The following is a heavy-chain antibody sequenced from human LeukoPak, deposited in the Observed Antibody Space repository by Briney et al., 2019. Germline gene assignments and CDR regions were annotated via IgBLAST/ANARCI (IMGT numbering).Heavy chain of an antibody. CDR1: GGYISSGDYY. CDR3: ASSFLNLGYCSGGSCPTLDY. V-gene: IGHV4-30-4*01. J-gene: IGHJ4*02. D-gene: IGHD2-15*01. Sequence: SQTLSLTCTVSGGYISSGDYYWSWIRQPPGKGLEWIGYIYYSGSTYYNPSLKSRVTISVDTSKNQFSLKLSSVTAADTAVYYCASSFLNLGYCSGGSCPTLDYWGQGTLVTVSS. CDR2: IYYSGST.